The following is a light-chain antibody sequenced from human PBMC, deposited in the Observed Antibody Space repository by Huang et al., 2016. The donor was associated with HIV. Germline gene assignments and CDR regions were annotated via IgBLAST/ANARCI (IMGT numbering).Light chain of an antibody. Sequence: DIQMTQSPSSLSASVGDRVTITCRASQSISSYLNWYQQKPGKAPKLLIYAASSLQSGVPSRFSGSGSGTDFTLTISSLQPEDFATYYCQQSYSTPPEGTFGPGTKVEIK. J-gene: IGKJ1*01. V-gene: IGKV1-39*01. CDR1: QSISSY. CDR3: QQSYSTPPEGT. CDR2: AAS.